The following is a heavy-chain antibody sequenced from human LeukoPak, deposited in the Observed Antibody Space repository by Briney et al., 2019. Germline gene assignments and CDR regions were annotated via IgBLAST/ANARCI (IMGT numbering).Heavy chain of an antibody. CDR1: GVSISSGNYY. J-gene: IGHJ3*02. D-gene: IGHD3-3*01. Sequence: PSQTLSLTCTVSGVSISSGNYYWSCIRQPPGKGLEWIGNIYYSGSTDYNPSLKSRVTLSVDTSKNQFSLKVRSVTAADTAVYYSARGVRGAFDIWGQGTMVTVSS. V-gene: IGHV4-30-4*01. CDR3: ARGVRGAFDI. CDR2: IYYSGST.